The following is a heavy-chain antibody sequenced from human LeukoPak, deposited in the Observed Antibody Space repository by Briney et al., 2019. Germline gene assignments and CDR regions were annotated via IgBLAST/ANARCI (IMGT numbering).Heavy chain of an antibody. D-gene: IGHD4-17*01. CDR3: ARYGDYGH. J-gene: IGHJ4*02. V-gene: IGHV1-2*02. CDR1: GYSFNNYD. Sequence: GASVKVSCTASGYSFNNYDINWVRQAPGQGLEWMGWINPNSGGTNYAQKFQGRVTMTRDTSISTAYMELSRLRSDDTVVYYCARYGDYGHWGQGTLVTVSS. CDR2: INPNSGGT.